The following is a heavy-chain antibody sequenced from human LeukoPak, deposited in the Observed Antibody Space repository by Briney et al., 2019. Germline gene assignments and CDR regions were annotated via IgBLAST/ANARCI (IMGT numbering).Heavy chain of an antibody. D-gene: IGHD1-26*01. V-gene: IGHV1-58*02. CDR2: IVVGSGNT. Sequence: TSAKVSCKASGFTFTSSAMQWVRQARGQRLEWIGWIVVGSGNTNYAQKFQERVTITRDMSTSTAYMELSSLRSEDTAVYYCAAESGSYSGYWYFDLWGRGTLVTVSS. J-gene: IGHJ2*01. CDR1: GFTFTSSA. CDR3: AAESGSYSGYWYFDL.